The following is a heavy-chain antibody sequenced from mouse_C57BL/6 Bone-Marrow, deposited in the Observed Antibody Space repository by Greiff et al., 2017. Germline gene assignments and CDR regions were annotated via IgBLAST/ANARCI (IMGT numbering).Heavy chain of an antibody. CDR3: TTHYDYLCFAY. Sequence: VQLQQSGAELVRPGASVKLSCTVSGFNIKDDYMHWVKQRPEQGLEWIGWIDPENGDTEYASKFQGKATITADTSSNTAYLQLSSLTSEDTAVYYCTTHYDYLCFAYWGQGTLVTVSA. J-gene: IGHJ3*01. V-gene: IGHV14-4*01. CDR1: GFNIKDDY. CDR2: IDPENGDT. D-gene: IGHD2-4*01.